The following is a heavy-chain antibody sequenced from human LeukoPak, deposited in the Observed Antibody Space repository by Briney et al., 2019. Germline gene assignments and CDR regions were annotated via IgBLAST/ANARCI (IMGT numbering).Heavy chain of an antibody. CDR3: ARASSAYGEYLDY. J-gene: IGHJ4*02. V-gene: IGHV3-74*01. Sequence: GGSLRLSCAASGFTFSSYWMHWVRQAPGKGLVWVSRINTDGSSTSYADSVKGRFTISRDNAKNTLYLQMNSLRAEDTAVYYCARASSAYGEYLDYWGQGTLVTVSS. CDR1: GFTFSSYW. D-gene: IGHD4-17*01. CDR2: INTDGSST.